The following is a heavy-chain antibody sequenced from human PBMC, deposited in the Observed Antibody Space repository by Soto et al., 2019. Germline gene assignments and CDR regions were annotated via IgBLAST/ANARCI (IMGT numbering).Heavy chain of an antibody. CDR1: GYTFSNYA. J-gene: IGHJ6*02. D-gene: IGHD4-17*01. CDR3: ANNGDYYYYGMDV. V-gene: IGHV1-3*01. Sequence: QVQLVQSGAEVKKPGASVKVSCKASGYTFSNYATHWVRQAPGQSLEWMGWINAGNGKTKYSQNFQGRVTITRDTSASTAYMELSSLRSEDTAVYYCANNGDYYYYGMDVWGQGTTVTVSS. CDR2: INAGNGKT.